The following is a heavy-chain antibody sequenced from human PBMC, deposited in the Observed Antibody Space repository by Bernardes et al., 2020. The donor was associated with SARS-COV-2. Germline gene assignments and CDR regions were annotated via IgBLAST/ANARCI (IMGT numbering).Heavy chain of an antibody. Sequence: SETLSLTCTVSGGSISSYYWSWIRQPPGKGLEWIGYIYYSGSTNYNPSLKSRVTISVDTSKNQFSLKLSSVTAADTAVYYCARFGGVSDAFDIWGQGTMVTVSS. CDR2: IYYSGST. V-gene: IGHV4-59*08. CDR3: ARFGGVSDAFDI. CDR1: GGSISSYY. J-gene: IGHJ3*02. D-gene: IGHD3-16*01.